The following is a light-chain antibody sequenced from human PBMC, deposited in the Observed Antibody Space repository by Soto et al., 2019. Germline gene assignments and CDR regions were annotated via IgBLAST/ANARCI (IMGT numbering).Light chain of an antibody. CDR1: PGIAIF. V-gene: IGKV1-27*01. CDR2: GAS. J-gene: IGKJ2*01. CDR3: QKYNIAPYT. Sequence: DIRVTQSPSSLSASVGDTVSITCRASPGIAIFLAWYQHKQGTVPKLLIHGASTLQSGVPSRFSGSGSGTDFTLTISGLQPEDVATYYCQKYNIAPYTFGQGTRLEIK.